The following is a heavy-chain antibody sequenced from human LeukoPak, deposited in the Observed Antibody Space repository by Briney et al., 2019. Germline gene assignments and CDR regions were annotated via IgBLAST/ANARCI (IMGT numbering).Heavy chain of an antibody. Sequence: GGSLRLSCAASGFTFDDYAMHWVRQAPGKGLEWVSLISWDGGSTYYADSVKGRFTISRDNSKNSLYLQMNSLRAEDTALYYCAKGLAAAGPTWFDPWGQGTLVTVSS. CDR1: GFTFDDYA. CDR2: ISWDGGST. V-gene: IGHV3-43D*03. CDR3: AKGLAAAGPTWFDP. J-gene: IGHJ5*02. D-gene: IGHD6-13*01.